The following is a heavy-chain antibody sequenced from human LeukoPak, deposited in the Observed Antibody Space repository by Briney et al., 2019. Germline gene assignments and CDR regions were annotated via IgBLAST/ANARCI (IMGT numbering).Heavy chain of an antibody. J-gene: IGHJ6*03. CDR3: ARVGSEGYSSLLTYYYYMDV. V-gene: IGHV1-2*02. CDR1: GYTFTDYY. Sequence: RSSVKVSCRASGYTFTDYYVHWVRQAPRDGREWMGWINPNNVGTNPAQKFQARVTRTSDTSLSPAHIDLSRVPSDHTTQDYCARVGSEGYSSLLTYYYYMDVWGKGTTVTISS. D-gene: IGHD5-18*01. CDR2: INPNNVGT.